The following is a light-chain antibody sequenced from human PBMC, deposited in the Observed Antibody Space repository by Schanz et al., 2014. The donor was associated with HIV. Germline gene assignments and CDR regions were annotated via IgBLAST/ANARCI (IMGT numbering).Light chain of an antibody. Sequence: QSALTQPASVSGSPGQSITISCTGTSSDVGGYNYVSWYQQHPGKAPKLMIYDVSRRPSGVSTRFSGSKSGDTASLTISGLQAEDEADYYCNSHAGSNTFLFGGGTKLTVL. J-gene: IGLJ2*01. CDR2: DVS. CDR1: SSDVGGYNY. V-gene: IGLV2-14*01. CDR3: NSHAGSNTFL.